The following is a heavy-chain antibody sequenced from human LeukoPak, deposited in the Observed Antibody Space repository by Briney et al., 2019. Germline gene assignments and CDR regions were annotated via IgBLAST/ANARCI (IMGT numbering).Heavy chain of an antibody. CDR1: GGSISSYY. CDR3: ARDRAAAGHWLDP. J-gene: IGHJ5*02. D-gene: IGHD6-13*01. CDR2: IYYSGST. V-gene: IGHV4-59*01. Sequence: SETLSLTCTVSGGSISSYYWSWIRQPPGKGLEWIGYIYYSGSTNYNPSLKSRVTISVDTSKNQFSLKLSSVTAADTAVYYCARDRAAAGHWLDPWGQGTLVTVSS.